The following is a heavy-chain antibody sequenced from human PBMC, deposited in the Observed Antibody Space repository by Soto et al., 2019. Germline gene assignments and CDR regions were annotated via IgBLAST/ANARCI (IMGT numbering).Heavy chain of an antibody. Sequence: PSETLSLTCTVSGGSISSGGYYWSWIRQHPGTGLEWIGHISYSGSTYYNTSLKSRVTISVDTSGNQFSLIVNSVTAADTAVYFCARARFVLTGYYNGGYYYFDYWGQGTPVTVSS. CDR2: ISYSGST. V-gene: IGHV4-31*03. J-gene: IGHJ4*02. CDR1: GGSISSGGYY. CDR3: ARARFVLTGYYNGGYYYFDY. D-gene: IGHD3-9*01.